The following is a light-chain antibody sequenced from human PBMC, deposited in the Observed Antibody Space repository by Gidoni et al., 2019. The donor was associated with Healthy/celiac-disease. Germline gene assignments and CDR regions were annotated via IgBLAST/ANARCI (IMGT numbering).Light chain of an antibody. CDR2: AAS. J-gene: IGKJ3*01. CDR1: QSISSY. V-gene: IGKV1-39*01. Sequence: DSQMTQSPSSLSASVGDRVTITCRASQSISSYLNWYQQKPGKAPKLLIYAASSLQSGVPSRFSGRGSGTDFTLTISSLQPEDFATYYCQQSYSTPPFTFGPGTKVDIK. CDR3: QQSYSTPPFT.